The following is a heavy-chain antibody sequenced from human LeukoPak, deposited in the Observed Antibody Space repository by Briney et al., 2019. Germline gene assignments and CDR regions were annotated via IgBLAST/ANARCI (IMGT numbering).Heavy chain of an antibody. J-gene: IGHJ6*02. D-gene: IGHD2-2*02. V-gene: IGHV4-34*01. CDR1: GGSFSGYY. Sequence: SETLSLTCAVYGGSFSGYYWSWIRQPPGKGLEWIGEINHSGSTNYNPSLKSRVTTSVDTSKNQFSLKLSSVTAADTAVYYCARRPSYCSSTSCYNYGMDVWGQGTTVTVSS. CDR3: ARRPSYCSSTSCYNYGMDV. CDR2: INHSGST.